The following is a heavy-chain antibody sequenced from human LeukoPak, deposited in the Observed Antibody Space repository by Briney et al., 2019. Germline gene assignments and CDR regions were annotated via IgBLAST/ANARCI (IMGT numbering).Heavy chain of an antibody. J-gene: IGHJ5*02. Sequence: SETLSLTCTVSGGSISNYYWSWIRQPPGKGLEWIGYIYYSGNTNYNPSLKSRVTISIDTSKNQFSLKLSSVTAADTALYYCARGGDFWSGSLSWFDPWGQGTLVTVSS. V-gene: IGHV4-59*01. D-gene: IGHD3-3*01. CDR2: IYYSGNT. CDR1: GGSISNYY. CDR3: ARGGDFWSGSLSWFDP.